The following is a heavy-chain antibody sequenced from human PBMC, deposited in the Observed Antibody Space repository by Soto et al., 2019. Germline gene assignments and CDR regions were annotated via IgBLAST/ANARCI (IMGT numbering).Heavy chain of an antibody. CDR3: ARYNSYAIDY. J-gene: IGHJ4*02. Sequence: SETLSLTCTVSGTSISSYYWSWIRQPPGKGLEWIANIHYSGTTNYNPPLASRVTLSVDTSKNQFSLKMTSVTAADRAMYFCARYNSYAIDYWGRGTLVTVSS. V-gene: IGHV4-59*01. D-gene: IGHD2-8*01. CDR2: IHYSGTT. CDR1: GTSISSYY.